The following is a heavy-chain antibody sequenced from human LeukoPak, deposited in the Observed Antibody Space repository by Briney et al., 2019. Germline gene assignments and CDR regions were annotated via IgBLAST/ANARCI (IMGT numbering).Heavy chain of an antibody. J-gene: IGHJ4*02. CDR1: GGSFSGYY. V-gene: IGHV4-34*01. Sequence: SETLSLTCAVYGGSFSGYYWSWIRQPPGKGLEWIGEINHSGSTNYNPSLKSRVTISVDTSKNQFSLKLSSVTAADTAVYYCARHAPYGSGSYIDYWGQGTLVTVSS. CDR3: ARHAPYGSGSYIDY. D-gene: IGHD3-10*01. CDR2: INHSGST.